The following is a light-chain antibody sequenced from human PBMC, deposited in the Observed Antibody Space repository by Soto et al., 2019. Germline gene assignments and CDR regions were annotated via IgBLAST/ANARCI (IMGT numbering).Light chain of an antibody. Sequence: QSVLTQPPSASGTPGQRVTISCSASSGSLSVDWYQHLPGTAPKLLIYSNYQRPSGVPDRFSGSKSGTSASLVISGLQSEDDADYYCAGRDDSLSGLYVFGTGTKVTDL. V-gene: IGLV1-44*01. CDR3: AGRDDSLSGLYV. J-gene: IGLJ1*01. CDR1: SGSLS. CDR2: SNY.